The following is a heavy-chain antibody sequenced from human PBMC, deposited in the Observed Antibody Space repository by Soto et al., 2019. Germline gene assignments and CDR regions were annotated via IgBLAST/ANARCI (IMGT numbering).Heavy chain of an antibody. CDR1: GGSISSSSYY. V-gene: IGHV4-39*01. CDR2: IYYSGST. CDR3: ESNRYSRSWYPNWFDT. D-gene: IGHD6-13*01. J-gene: IGHJ5*02. Sequence: PSETLSLTCTVSGGSISSSSYYWGWIRQPPGKGLEWIGSIYYSGSTYYNPSLKSRVTISVDTSKNQFSLKLSSVTAADTAVYYCESNRYSRSWYPNWFDTWVQGTLVTVSS.